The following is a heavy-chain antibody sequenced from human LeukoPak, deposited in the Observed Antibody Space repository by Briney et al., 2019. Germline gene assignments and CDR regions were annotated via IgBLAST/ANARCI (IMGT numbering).Heavy chain of an antibody. V-gene: IGHV4-59*01. CDR3: ARGPLSSSGPYPGYYYYYGMDV. J-gene: IGHJ6*02. Sequence: SETLSLTCTVSGGSISSYYWSWIRQPPGKGLEWIGYIDYSGSTNYNPSLKSRVTISVDTSKNQFSLKLSSVTAADTAVYYCARGPLSSSGPYPGYYYYYGMDVWGQGTTVTVSS. CDR1: GGSISSYY. D-gene: IGHD1-26*01. CDR2: IDYSGST.